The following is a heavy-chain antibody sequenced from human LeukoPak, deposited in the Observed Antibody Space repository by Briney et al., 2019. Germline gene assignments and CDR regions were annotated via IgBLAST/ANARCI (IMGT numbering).Heavy chain of an antibody. D-gene: IGHD3-22*01. CDR3: ARDTQYDSSGYYPHDAFAI. Sequence: PGGSLRLSCAASGFTFSSYWMSWVRQAPGKGLERVANIKQDGSEKYYVDSVKGRFTISRDNAKNSLYLQMNSLRAEDTAIYYCARDTQYDSSGYYPHDAFAIWGQGTMVTVSS. CDR1: GFTFSSYW. J-gene: IGHJ3*02. V-gene: IGHV3-7*01. CDR2: IKQDGSEK.